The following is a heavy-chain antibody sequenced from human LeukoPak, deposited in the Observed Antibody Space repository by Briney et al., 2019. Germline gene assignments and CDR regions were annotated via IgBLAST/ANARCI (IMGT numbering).Heavy chain of an antibody. D-gene: IGHD6-19*01. V-gene: IGHV4-4*07. J-gene: IGHJ4*02. CDR3: ARCHNSAWGDFDY. CDR2: IYSSGTT. CDR1: GGSISDYY. Sequence: SETLSLTCTVSGGSISDYYWTWIRQPAGKGLEWIGRIYSSGTTSYNPSLKSRLTMSADTSKNQLSLKLSSVTAADTAVYYCARCHNSAWGDFDYWGQGTLVTVSS.